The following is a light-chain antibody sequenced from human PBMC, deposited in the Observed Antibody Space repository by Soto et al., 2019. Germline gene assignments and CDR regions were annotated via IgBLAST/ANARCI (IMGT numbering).Light chain of an antibody. CDR2: TNN. J-gene: IGLJ2*01. V-gene: IGLV1-44*01. CDR3: AAWDDNLNALV. CDR1: SSNIGINT. Sequence: QAVVTQPPSASGTPGQRVTISCSGSSSNIGINTATWYQHLPGTAPKLLIFTNNQRPSGVPDRFSGSKSGTSASLAISGLQSEDEADYYCAAWDDNLNALVFGGGTKLTVL.